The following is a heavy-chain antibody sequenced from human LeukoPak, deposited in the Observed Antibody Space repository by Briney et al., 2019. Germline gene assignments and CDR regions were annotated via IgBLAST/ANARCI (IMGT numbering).Heavy chain of an antibody. CDR2: IRYDGSIK. D-gene: IGHD5-12*01. CDR1: GFTFNTYG. CDR3: AKDTVKVTTIRRVPHYMDV. V-gene: IGHV3-30*02. Sequence: GRSLRLSCAASGFTFNTYGIHWVRQAPGKGLEWVAFIRYDGSIKYYADSVKGRFTISRDNSKNTLYLQMNSLRAEDTALYYCAKDTVKVTTIRRVPHYMDVWGRGTTVTISS. J-gene: IGHJ6*03.